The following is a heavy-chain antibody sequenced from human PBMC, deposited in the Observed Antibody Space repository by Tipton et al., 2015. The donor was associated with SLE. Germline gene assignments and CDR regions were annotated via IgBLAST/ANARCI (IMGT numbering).Heavy chain of an antibody. V-gene: IGHV4-34*01. Sequence: TLSLTCSVYGVSFSGYYWSWIRQPPGKGLEWIGESNHSGSTNYNPSLKSRVTISVDTSKNQFSLKVSSVTAADTAVYYCARDNYKILTEYYNVLDFWGQGTLVTVSS. D-gene: IGHD3-9*01. CDR2: SNHSGST. CDR1: GVSFSGYY. CDR3: ARDNYKILTEYYNVLDF. J-gene: IGHJ4*02.